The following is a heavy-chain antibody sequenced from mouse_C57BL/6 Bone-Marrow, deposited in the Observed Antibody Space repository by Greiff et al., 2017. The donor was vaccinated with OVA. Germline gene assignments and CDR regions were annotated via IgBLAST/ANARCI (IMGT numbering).Heavy chain of an antibody. Sequence: EVKVVESGGGLVKPGGSLKLSCAASGFTFSSYAMSWVRQTPEKRLEWVATISDGGSYTYYPDNVKGRFTISRDNAKNNLYLHMSHLKSEDKAMYYCARENYGNYVEYYFDYWGQGTTLTVSS. D-gene: IGHD2-1*01. CDR1: GFTFSSYA. V-gene: IGHV5-4*01. CDR2: ISDGGSYT. J-gene: IGHJ2*01. CDR3: ARENYGNYVEYYFDY.